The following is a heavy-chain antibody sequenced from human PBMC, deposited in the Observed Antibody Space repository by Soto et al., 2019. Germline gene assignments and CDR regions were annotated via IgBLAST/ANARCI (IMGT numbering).Heavy chain of an antibody. CDR2: ISYDGSNK. D-gene: IGHD3-3*01. Sequence: GSLRLSCAASGFTFSSYAMHWVRQAPGKGLEWVAVISYDGSNKYYADSVKGRFTISRDNSKNTLYLQMNSLRAEDTAVYYCARRYDFWSGYYMAYYYYGMDVWGQGTTVTVS. CDR1: GFTFSSYA. V-gene: IGHV3-30-3*01. J-gene: IGHJ6*02. CDR3: ARRYDFWSGYYMAYYYYGMDV.